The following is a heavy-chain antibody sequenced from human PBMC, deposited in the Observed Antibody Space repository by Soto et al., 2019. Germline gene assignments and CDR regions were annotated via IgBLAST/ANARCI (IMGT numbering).Heavy chain of an antibody. J-gene: IGHJ4*02. D-gene: IGHD3-16*01. CDR3: GRGGGPYVWFNEF. CDR1: GGLFSSFA. CDR2: IIPVFGTT. Sequence: QEQLVQSGPEVKKPGSSVKVSCKDSGGLFSSFAISWVRRAPGQGLEWLGGIIPVFGTTNYAEKFQGRVTITADESTNTAYMELSGLTSGDTAMYYCGRGGGPYVWFNEFWGQGTLVTVSS. V-gene: IGHV1-69*01.